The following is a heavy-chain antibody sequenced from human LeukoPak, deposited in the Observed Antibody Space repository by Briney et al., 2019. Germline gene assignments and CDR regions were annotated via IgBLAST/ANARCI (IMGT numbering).Heavy chain of an antibody. CDR3: AAYGFSPY. CDR2: FGISGTI. J-gene: IGHJ4*02. Sequence: GGSLRLSCAASGFTVSTYDMHWVRQAPGEGPQWIAYFGISGTIYYADSVRGRFTISTDSAKNSLHLEMHSLRVDDTAIYYCAAYGFSPYWGQGTPVTVSS. V-gene: IGHV3-48*01. CDR1: GFTVSTYD. D-gene: IGHD3-3*01.